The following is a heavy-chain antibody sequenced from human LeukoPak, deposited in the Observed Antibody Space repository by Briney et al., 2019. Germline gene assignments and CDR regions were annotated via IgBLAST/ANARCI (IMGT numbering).Heavy chain of an antibody. CDR1: GGSISNYY. CDR3: ARLKQLDIDY. J-gene: IGHJ4*02. D-gene: IGHD6-6*01. CDR2: IYTSGST. Sequence: SETLSLTCTVSGGSISNYYWSCLRQPAGKGLEWIGRIYTSGSTNYNPSLKSRVTISIDKSKNQFSLKLTSVTAADTAVYYCARLKQLDIDYWGQGTPVTVSS. V-gene: IGHV4-4*07.